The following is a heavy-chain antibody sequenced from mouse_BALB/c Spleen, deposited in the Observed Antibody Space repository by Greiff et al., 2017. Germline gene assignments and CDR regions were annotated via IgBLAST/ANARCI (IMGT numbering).Heavy chain of an antibody. CDR3: ARWGYYDYYAMDY. V-gene: IGHV1-14*01. J-gene: IGHJ4*01. D-gene: IGHD2-3*01. CDR1: GYTFTSYV. CDR2: INPYNDGT. Sequence: EVQLQQSGPELVKPGASVKMSCKASGYTFTSYVMHWVKQKPGQGLEWIGYINPYNDGTKYNEKFKGKATLTSDKSSSTAYMELSSLTSEDSADYYCARWGYYDYYAMDYWGQGTSVTVSS.